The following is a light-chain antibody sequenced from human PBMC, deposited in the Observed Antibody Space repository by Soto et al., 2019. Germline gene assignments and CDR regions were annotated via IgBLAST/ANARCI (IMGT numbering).Light chain of an antibody. CDR3: QQYGSSPRT. CDR2: GAS. J-gene: IGKJ1*01. CDR1: QSVSSSY. Sequence: EIVLTHSPGTLSLSPWERATLSCRASQSVSSSYLAWYQQKPGQAPRLLIYGASSRATGTPDRFRGSGSGTDFTLTISRLEPEDFAVYYCQQYGSSPRTIGRGTKVDIK. V-gene: IGKV3-20*01.